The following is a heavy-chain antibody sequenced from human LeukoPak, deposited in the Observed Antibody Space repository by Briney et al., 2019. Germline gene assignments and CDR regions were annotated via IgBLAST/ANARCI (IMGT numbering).Heavy chain of an antibody. CDR3: ARGGLRFLAAPIDAFDI. CDR1: GGTFSSYA. D-gene: IGHD3-3*01. V-gene: IGHV1-69*05. J-gene: IGHJ3*02. Sequence: SVKVSCKASGGTFSSYAISWVRQAPGQGLEWMGGIIPIFGTANYAQKFQGRVTITTDESTSTAYMELSSLRSEDTAVYYCARGGLRFLAAPIDAFDICGQGTMVTVSS. CDR2: IIPIFGTA.